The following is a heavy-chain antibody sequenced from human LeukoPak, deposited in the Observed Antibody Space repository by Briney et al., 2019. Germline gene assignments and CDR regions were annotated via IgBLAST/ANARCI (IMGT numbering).Heavy chain of an antibody. Sequence: PGRSLRLSCAASGFTFSSYAMHWVRQAPGKGLEWVAVISYDGSNKYYADSVKGRFTISRDNSKNTLYLQMNSLRAEDTAVYYCARDSESSGYYDLGYWGQGTLVTVSS. V-gene: IGHV3-30-3*01. CDR1: GFTFSSYA. D-gene: IGHD3-22*01. CDR3: ARDSESSGYYDLGY. CDR2: ISYDGSNK. J-gene: IGHJ4*02.